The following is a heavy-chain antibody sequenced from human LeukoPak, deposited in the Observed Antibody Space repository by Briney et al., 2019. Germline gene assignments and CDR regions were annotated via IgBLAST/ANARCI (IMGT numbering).Heavy chain of an antibody. CDR2: IIPIFGTA. CDR3: ARQYGGNYPYFDY. J-gene: IGHJ4*02. D-gene: IGHD4-23*01. Sequence: GSSVKVSCKASGGTFSSYAISWVRQAPGQGLEWMGGIIPIFGTANYAQKFQSRVTITTDESTSTAYMELSSLRSEDTAVYYCARQYGGNYPYFDYWGQGTLVTVSS. CDR1: GGTFSSYA. V-gene: IGHV1-69*05.